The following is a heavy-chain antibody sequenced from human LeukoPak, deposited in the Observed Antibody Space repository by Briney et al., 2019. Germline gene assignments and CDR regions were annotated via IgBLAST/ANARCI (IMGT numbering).Heavy chain of an antibody. J-gene: IGHJ5*02. CDR1: GYTFTSYA. V-gene: IGHV1-3*02. CDR3: AKAYTTGLEP. Sequence: GASVKVSCKASGYTFTSYAMHWVRQAPGQRLEWMGWSNAGNGNTKYSQEFQGRVTITRDTSASTAYMELSSLRAEDTAVYYCAKAYTTGLEPWGQGTLVTVSS. CDR2: SNAGNGNT. D-gene: IGHD4-17*01.